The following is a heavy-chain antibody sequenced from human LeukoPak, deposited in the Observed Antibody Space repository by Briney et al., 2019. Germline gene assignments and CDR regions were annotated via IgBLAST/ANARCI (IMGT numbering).Heavy chain of an antibody. CDR2: IYTSRST. CDR1: GGSISSNY. J-gene: IGHJ2*01. D-gene: IGHD2-8*02. CDR3: ARDPSPILAGRRYWYFDP. Sequence: SETLSLTCTVSGGSISSNYWNWIRQPAGKGLEWIGRIYTSRSTNYNPSLKSRVTISVDRSKNQLSLNLTSVTAADTAVYYCARDPSPILAGRRYWYFDPWGRGTLVTVSS. V-gene: IGHV4-4*07.